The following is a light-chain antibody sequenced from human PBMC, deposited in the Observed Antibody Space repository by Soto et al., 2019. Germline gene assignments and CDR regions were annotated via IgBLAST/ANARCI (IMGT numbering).Light chain of an antibody. CDR1: QSISSW. CDR2: KAS. Sequence: DIQMTQSPSTLSASVGDRVTITCRASQSISSWLAWYQQKPGKDPKLLIYKASSLESGVPSRFSGSGSGTEFTLTTSSLQPDDFATYYCQQYNSYSWTFGQGTKVDIK. CDR3: QQYNSYSWT. J-gene: IGKJ1*01. V-gene: IGKV1-5*03.